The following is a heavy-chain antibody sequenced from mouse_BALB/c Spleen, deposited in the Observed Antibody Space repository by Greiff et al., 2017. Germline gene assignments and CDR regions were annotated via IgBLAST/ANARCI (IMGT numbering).Heavy chain of an antibody. CDR3: ARQQYGNYVWFAY. J-gene: IGHJ3*01. Sequence: VMLVESGPDLVAPSQSLSITCTVSGFSLTSYGVHWVRQPPGKGLEWLVVIWSDGSTTYNSALKSRLSISKDNSKSQVFLKMNSLQTDDTAMYYCARQQYGNYVWFAYWGQGTLVTVSA. V-gene: IGHV2-6-2*01. CDR1: GFSLTSYG. D-gene: IGHD2-10*02. CDR2: IWSDGST.